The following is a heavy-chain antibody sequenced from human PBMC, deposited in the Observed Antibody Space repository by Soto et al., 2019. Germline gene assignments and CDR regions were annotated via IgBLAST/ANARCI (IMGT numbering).Heavy chain of an antibody. CDR3: ATRYDSEIP. V-gene: IGHV4-4*02. D-gene: IGHD3-10*01. CDR1: GDSISSRNW. CDR2: IYYSGST. Sequence: QVQLQESGPGLVKPSGTLSLTCAVSGDSISSRNWWSWVRQPPGKGLEWIGEIYYSGSTNYNPSLKSRVTISMDNSKNQFSLNLYSVTDADTAVYYCATRYDSEIPWGQGTLVTVSS. J-gene: IGHJ5*02.